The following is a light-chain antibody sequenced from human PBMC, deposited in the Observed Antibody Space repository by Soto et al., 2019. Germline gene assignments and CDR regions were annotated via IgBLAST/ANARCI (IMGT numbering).Light chain of an antibody. CDR3: QHYGTSSWT. V-gene: IGKV3-20*01. CDR1: QSVTSSY. J-gene: IGKJ1*01. CDR2: GVS. Sequence: EIVLTQSPCTLSLSPGERATLSCRASQSVTSSYLAWYQHKPGQAHRLLIYGVSSRATGIPCRFRGSGSGTDFTLTISSLEPEDFAVYHCQHYGTSSWTFGRGTKVEFK.